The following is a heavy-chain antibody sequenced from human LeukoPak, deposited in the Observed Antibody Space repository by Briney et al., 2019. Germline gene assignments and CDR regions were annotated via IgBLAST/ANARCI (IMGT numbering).Heavy chain of an antibody. J-gene: IGHJ5*02. CDR3: ARDRLAAGGSGA. V-gene: IGHV1-2*06. Sequence: ASVKASCTASGSTFTGYSMHWLRQAPGQRLEGWGRINPNSGGTNYAQKFQGRVPMTRDTSISTAYMELSSLRSDNTAVYYCARDRLAAGGSGAWGQGTLVTGSS. D-gene: IGHD6-13*01. CDR2: INPNSGGT. CDR1: GSTFTGYS.